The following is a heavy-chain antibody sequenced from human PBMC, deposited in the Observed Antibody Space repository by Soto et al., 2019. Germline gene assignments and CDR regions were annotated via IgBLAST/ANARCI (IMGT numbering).Heavy chain of an antibody. J-gene: IGHJ4*02. D-gene: IGHD5-12*01. CDR3: AKGKWLQMYYFDY. Sequence: PGGSLRLSCVASGFTFNSYVMTWVRQAPGKGLEWVSGISGSGGTTNYADSVKGRFTISRDNSKNTLYLQMNSLRAEDTAVYYCAKGKWLQMYYFDYWGQGTLVTVSS. V-gene: IGHV3-23*01. CDR1: GFTFNSYV. CDR2: ISGSGGTT.